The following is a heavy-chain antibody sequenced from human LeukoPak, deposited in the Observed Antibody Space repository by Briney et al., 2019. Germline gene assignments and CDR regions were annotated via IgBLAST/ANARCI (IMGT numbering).Heavy chain of an antibody. CDR3: AKDFSGWGAFDI. CDR2: VNYSGANT. J-gene: IGHJ3*02. V-gene: IGHV3-23*01. Sequence: GGSLRLSCEASGFTFSSHDMNWVRKAPGKGLEWVSVVNYSGANTFFADSVKGRFTTSRDNSKNTLYLQMNSLRAEDTAVYYCAKDFSGWGAFDIWGQGTMVTVSS. D-gene: IGHD3-10*01. CDR1: GFTFSSHD.